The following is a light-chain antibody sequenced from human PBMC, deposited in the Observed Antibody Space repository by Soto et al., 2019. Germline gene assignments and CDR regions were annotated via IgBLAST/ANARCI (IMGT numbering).Light chain of an antibody. V-gene: IGLV2-14*01. Sequence: QSALIQPASVSGSPGQSITISCTGTSSDVGGYNYVSWYQQHPGKAPKLMIYEVSNRPSGVSNRFSGSKSGNTASLTISGLQAEDEADYYCSSYTSSSTLYVFGTGTKATVL. CDR2: EVS. J-gene: IGLJ1*01. CDR1: SSDVGGYNY. CDR3: SSYTSSSTLYV.